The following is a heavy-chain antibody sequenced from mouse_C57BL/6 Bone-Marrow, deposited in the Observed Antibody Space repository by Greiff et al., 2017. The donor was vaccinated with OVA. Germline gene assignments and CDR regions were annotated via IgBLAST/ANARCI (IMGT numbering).Heavy chain of an antibody. CDR2: IDPEDGDT. CDR1: GFNIKDYY. J-gene: IGHJ4*01. Sequence: EVQLQQSGAELVRPGASVKLSCTASGFNIKDYYMHWVKQRPEQGLEWIGRIDPEDGDTEYAPKFQGKATMTADTSSNTAYLQLSSLPSEDTAVYYCTTVITTVVAPAMDYWGQGTSVTVSS. V-gene: IGHV14-1*01. CDR3: TTVITTVVAPAMDY. D-gene: IGHD1-1*01.